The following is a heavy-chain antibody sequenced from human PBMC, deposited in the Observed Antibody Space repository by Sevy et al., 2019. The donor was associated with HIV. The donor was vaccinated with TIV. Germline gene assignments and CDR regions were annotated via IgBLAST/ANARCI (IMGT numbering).Heavy chain of an antibody. J-gene: IGHJ1*01. Sequence: GGSLRLSCAVSGFTFRNFWMSWVRQAPGKGLEWVAVTSYDGSHKYYADSVKGRFTVSRDNSRNILSLEMSSLRRDDTAVYYCARGENDDEFFQYWGQGTLVTVSS. D-gene: IGHD1-26*01. CDR2: TSYDGSHK. V-gene: IGHV3-30*03. CDR1: GFTFRNFW. CDR3: ARGENDDEFFQY.